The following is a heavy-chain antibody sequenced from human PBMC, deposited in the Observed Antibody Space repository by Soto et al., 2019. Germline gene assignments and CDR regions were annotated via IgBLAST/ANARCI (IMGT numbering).Heavy chain of an antibody. Sequence: QVQLVQSGAEVKKPGASVKVSCKASGYTFTSYYMHWVRQAPGQGLEWMGIINPSGGSTSYAQKFQGRVTMTRDTSTSKVYMELSSLRSEDTAVYYCARDHGVEALPYWGQGTLVTVSS. D-gene: IGHD2-15*01. V-gene: IGHV1-46*01. CDR1: GYTFTSYY. CDR3: ARDHGVEALPY. CDR2: INPSGGST. J-gene: IGHJ4*02.